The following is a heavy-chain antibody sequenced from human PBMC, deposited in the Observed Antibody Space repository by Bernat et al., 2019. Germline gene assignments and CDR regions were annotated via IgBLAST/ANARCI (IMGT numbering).Heavy chain of an antibody. CDR3: ARSRPEYYFDY. CDR2: ISNSGSNI. J-gene: IGHJ4*02. V-gene: IGHV3-11*01. Sequence: VQLVESGGGLVRPGGSLRLSCAASGFTFSDYYMSWVRQAPGKGLEWVSYISNSGSNIYYADSVRGRFTISRDNDKNSLYLQMNSMRAEDTAVYYCARSRPEYYFDYWGQGTLVTVS. CDR1: GFTFSDYY.